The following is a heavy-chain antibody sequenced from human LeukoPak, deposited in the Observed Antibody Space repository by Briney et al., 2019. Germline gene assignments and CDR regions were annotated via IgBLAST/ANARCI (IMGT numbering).Heavy chain of an antibody. D-gene: IGHD2-2*01. CDR3: AREVQYQLHAFDI. V-gene: IGHV4-59*01. CDR2: IAYSGDT. Sequence: SETLSLTCTVSGGSINNYYWSWIRQPPGKGLEWIGYIAYSGDTNYNPSLKSRVTMSLDTSKNQFSLNLNSMTAADTAVYYCAREVQYQLHAFDIWGQGTMVTVSS. CDR1: GGSINNYY. J-gene: IGHJ3*02.